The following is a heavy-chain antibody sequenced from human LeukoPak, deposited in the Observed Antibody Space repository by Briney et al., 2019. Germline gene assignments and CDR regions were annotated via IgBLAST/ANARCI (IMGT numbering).Heavy chain of an antibody. J-gene: IGHJ4*02. D-gene: IGHD2-21*01. V-gene: IGHV3-15*01. CDR1: GFTFSNVW. Sequence: GESLRLSCAASGFTFSNVWMSWVRQVPGKGLEWVGSIRRKTDGETTDHAAPVKGRFTISRDDSKNTLYLQMNSLKTEDTAVYYCVTDLVIKGYFDYWGQGALVTVSS. CDR3: VTDLVIKGYFDY. CDR2: IRRKTDGETT.